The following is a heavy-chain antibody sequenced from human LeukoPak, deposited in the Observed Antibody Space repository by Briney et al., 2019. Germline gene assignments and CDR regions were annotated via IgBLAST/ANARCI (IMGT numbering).Heavy chain of an antibody. CDR3: ARELADGSQRFDP. CDR2: IGGSSSSI. CDR1: GFTFSTYS. D-gene: IGHD3-10*01. Sequence: GGSLRLSCTASGFTFSTYSMNWVRQAPGKGLEWVSSIGGSSSSIYYADSVKGRFTISRDNAKNSLYLQMNSLRVEDTAVYYCARELADGSQRFDPWGQGTLVTVSS. J-gene: IGHJ5*02. V-gene: IGHV3-21*01.